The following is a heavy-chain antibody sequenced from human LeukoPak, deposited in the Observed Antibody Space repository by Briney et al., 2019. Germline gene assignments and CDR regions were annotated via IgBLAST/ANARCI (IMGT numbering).Heavy chain of an antibody. V-gene: IGHV4-59*08. D-gene: IGHD6-13*01. Sequence: SETLSLTCTVSGGSISSYYWSWIRQPPGKGLEWIGYIYYSGSTNYNPSLKSRVTISVDTSKNQFSLKLSSVTAADTAVYYCARLPIAAAGTYYYYGMDVWAKGPRSPSP. CDR3: ARLPIAAAGTYYYYGMDV. CDR2: IYYSGST. J-gene: IGHJ6*02. CDR1: GGSISSYY.